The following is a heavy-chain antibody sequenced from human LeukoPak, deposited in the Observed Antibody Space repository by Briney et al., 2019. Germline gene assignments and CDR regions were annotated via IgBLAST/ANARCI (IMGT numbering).Heavy chain of an antibody. V-gene: IGHV4-39*07. D-gene: IGHD2-15*01. CDR1: GGSISSSSYY. J-gene: IGHJ4*02. CDR2: IYYTGST. Sequence: RPSETLSLTCTVSGGSISSSSYYGGWIRQPPGKGLEWIGSIYYTGSTYYNPSLKSRVTISVDTSKNQFSLKLRSVTAADTAVYYCATSCSGGSCYFDYWGQGILVTVSS. CDR3: ATSCSGGSCYFDY.